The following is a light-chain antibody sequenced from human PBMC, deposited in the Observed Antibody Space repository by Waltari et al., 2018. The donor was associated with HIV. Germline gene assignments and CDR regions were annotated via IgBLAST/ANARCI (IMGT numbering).Light chain of an antibody. CDR1: SSNLALGYE. Sequence: QSVLTQSPSVSGAPGQRVIISCTGGSSNLALGYEVHWYQQLPGKAPKLVIYRNIVRPPGVPGRFSGSQAGTSASLAITGLQREDEAVYYCQSYDSDLSEWVFGGGTKLTVL. CDR2: RNI. J-gene: IGLJ3*02. CDR3: QSYDSDLSEWV. V-gene: IGLV1-40*01.